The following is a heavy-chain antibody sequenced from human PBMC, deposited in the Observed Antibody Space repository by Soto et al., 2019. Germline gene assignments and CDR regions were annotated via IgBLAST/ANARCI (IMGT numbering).Heavy chain of an antibody. CDR2: IRSKAASYAT. J-gene: IGHJ4*02. V-gene: IGHV3-73*01. Sequence: EVRLVESGGGSVQPGGSLTLSCAASGFTFSVSAIHWVRQASGNGLEWVGRIRSKAASYATAYAASVKGRFNISRDDLKNTAYLQMNSLKTDDTAVYYCTSAERIVEAGLTDSWGQGTLVTVSS. CDR3: TSAERIVEAGLTDS. D-gene: IGHD6-19*01. CDR1: GFTFSVSA.